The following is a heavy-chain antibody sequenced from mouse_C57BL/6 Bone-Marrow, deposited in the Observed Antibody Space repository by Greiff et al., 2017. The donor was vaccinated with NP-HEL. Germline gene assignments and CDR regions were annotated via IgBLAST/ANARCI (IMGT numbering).Heavy chain of an antibody. CDR2: IDPENGDT. V-gene: IGHV14-4*01. J-gene: IGHJ4*01. CDR1: GFNIKDDY. CDR3: THDKDFCYYAMDY. Sequence: EVQLQQSGAELVRPGASVKLSCTASGFNIKDDYMHWVKQRPEQGLEWIGWIDPENGDTEYASKFQGKATITADTSSNTAYLQLSSLTSEDTAVDYCTHDKDFCYYAMDYWGQGTSVTVSS.